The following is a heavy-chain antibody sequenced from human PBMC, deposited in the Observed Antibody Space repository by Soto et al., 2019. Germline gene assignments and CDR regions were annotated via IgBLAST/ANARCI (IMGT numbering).Heavy chain of an antibody. CDR1: GGSISSYY. CDR2: IYYSGST. J-gene: IGHJ6*02. Sequence: QVQLQESGPGLVKPSETLSLTCTVSGGSISSYYWSWIRQPPGKGLEWIGYIYYSGSTNYNPSLKSRVTISVDTSKTQFSLKLSSVTAADTAVYYCARSDYYYYGMDVWGQGTTVTVSS. V-gene: IGHV4-59*01. CDR3: ARSDYYYYGMDV. D-gene: IGHD6-6*01.